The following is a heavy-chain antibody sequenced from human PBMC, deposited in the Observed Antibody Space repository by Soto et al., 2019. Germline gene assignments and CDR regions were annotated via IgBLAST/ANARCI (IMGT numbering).Heavy chain of an antibody. V-gene: IGHV3-33*01. D-gene: IGHD4-17*01. CDR1: GFTFSSYG. CDR2: IWYDGSNK. CDR3: ARERYGDYAEFDY. Sequence: QVQLVDSGGGVVQPGRSLRLSCAASGFTFSSYGMHWVRQAPGKGLEWVAVIWYDGSNKYYADSVKGRFTISRDNSKNTLYLQMNSLRAEDTAVYYCARERYGDYAEFDYWGQGTLVTVSS. J-gene: IGHJ4*02.